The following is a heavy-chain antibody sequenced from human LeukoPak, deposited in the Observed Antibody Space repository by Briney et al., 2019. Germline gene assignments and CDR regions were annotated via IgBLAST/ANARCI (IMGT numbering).Heavy chain of an antibody. CDR1: GGSISSGSYY. CDR2: IYTSGST. CDR3: AREHQGDYYDSSGYFEYGMDV. V-gene: IGHV4-61*02. Sequence: SETPSLTCTVSGGSISSGSYYWSWIRQPAGKGLEWIGRIYTSGSTNYNPSLKSRVTISVDTSKNQFSLKLSSVTAADTAVYYCAREHQGDYYDSSGYFEYGMDVWGQGTTVTVSS. D-gene: IGHD3-22*01. J-gene: IGHJ6*02.